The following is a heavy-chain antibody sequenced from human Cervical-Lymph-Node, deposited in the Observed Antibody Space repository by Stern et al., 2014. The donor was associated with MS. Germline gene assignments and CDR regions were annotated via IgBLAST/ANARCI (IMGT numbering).Heavy chain of an antibody. CDR3: AAPFSHSFRYGMHV. Sequence: QVQLVQSGAEVKKLGASVNVSCKASGYTFNTYAIHWVRQAPGQGLEWMGYSNAGDGNTKYSQKFQGRVTITRDASASTGYIELRSLRSEDSAVYYCAAPFSHSFRYGMHVWGQGTTVTVFS. CDR2: SNAGDGNT. D-gene: IGHD2/OR15-2a*01. V-gene: IGHV1-3*01. J-gene: IGHJ6*02. CDR1: GYTFNTYA.